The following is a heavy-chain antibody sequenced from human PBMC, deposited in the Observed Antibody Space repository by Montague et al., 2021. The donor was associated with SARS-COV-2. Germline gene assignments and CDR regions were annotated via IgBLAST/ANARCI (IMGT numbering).Heavy chain of an antibody. Sequence: CAISGDSVSSNNATWNWVRQTSSRGLEWLGRTYYRSKWYHDYAISLKSRITINPDTSKNQFSLQLSSVAPEDTAVFYCARTTTRMLYPENAFDIWGQGTMVTVSS. V-gene: IGHV6-1*01. J-gene: IGHJ3*02. CDR3: ARTTTRMLYPENAFDI. CDR1: GDSVSSNNAT. CDR2: TYYRSKWYH. D-gene: IGHD2-15*01.